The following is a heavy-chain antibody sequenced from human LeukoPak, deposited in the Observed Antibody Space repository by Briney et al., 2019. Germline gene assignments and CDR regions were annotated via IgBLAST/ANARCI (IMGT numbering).Heavy chain of an antibody. CDR1: GGSISSGDYY. CDR2: IYYSGST. J-gene: IGHJ5*02. CDR3: ARVALELLPNWFDP. V-gene: IGHV4-30-4*01. Sequence: PSQTLSLTCTVSGGSISSGDYYWSWIRQPPRKGLEWIGYIYYSGSTYYNPSLKSRVTISVDTSKNQFSLKLSSVTAADTAVYYCARVALELLPNWFDPWGQGTLVTVSS. D-gene: IGHD1-26*01.